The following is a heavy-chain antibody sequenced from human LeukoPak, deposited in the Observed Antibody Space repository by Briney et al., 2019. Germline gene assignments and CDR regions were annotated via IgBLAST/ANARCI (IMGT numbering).Heavy chain of an antibody. D-gene: IGHD4-17*01. V-gene: IGHV4-4*07. CDR2: IHSGTT. Sequence: SETLSLTCSVSGGSISSYFLSWIRQPAGKGLEWIGRIHSGTTTYNPSLESRVTMSLDTSKNQVSLTLRSVTAADTALYYCTRDSGTTGEVKFDPWGQGTLVTVSS. CDR1: GGSISSYF. CDR3: TRDSGTTGEVKFDP. J-gene: IGHJ5*02.